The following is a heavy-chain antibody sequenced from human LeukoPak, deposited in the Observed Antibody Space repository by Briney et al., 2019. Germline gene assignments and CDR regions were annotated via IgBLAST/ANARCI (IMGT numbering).Heavy chain of an antibody. J-gene: IGHJ6*03. CDR2: IIPIFGTA. Sequence: SVKVSCKASGGTLSSYAISWVRQAPGQGLEWMGRIIPIFGTANYAQKCQGRVTITTDESTSTAYMELSSLRSEDTAVYYCARDHLVAGRYYYYYYMDVWGKGTTVTVSS. V-gene: IGHV1-69*05. D-gene: IGHD6-19*01. CDR1: GGTLSSYA. CDR3: ARDHLVAGRYYYYYYMDV.